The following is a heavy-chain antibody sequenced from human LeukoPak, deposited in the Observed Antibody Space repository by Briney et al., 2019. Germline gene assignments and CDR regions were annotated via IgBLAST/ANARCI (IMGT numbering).Heavy chain of an antibody. CDR2: SNPNSGGT. Sequence: GASVRVSCKASGYTFTRYYMHWVRQAPGQGLEGMGWSNPNSGGTNYAQKFQGRVTMTRDTSISTAYMKLSRLRSDDKAVYYCARFSSGWYFDYWGPGTLVTVSS. D-gene: IGHD6-19*01. CDR3: ARFSSGWYFDY. V-gene: IGHV1-2*02. J-gene: IGHJ4*02. CDR1: GYTFTRYY.